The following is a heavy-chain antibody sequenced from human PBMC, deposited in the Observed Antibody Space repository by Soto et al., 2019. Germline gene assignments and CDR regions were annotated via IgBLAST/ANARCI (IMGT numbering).Heavy chain of an antibody. CDR2: IYYSGST. Sequence: SETLSLTCTVSGGSISSYYWSWIRQPPGKGLEWIGYIYYSGSTNYNPSLKSRVTISVDTSKNQFSLKPSSVTAADTAVYYCARVGITIFGVVVFDYWGQGTLVTVSS. D-gene: IGHD3-3*01. CDR1: GGSISSYY. V-gene: IGHV4-59*01. J-gene: IGHJ4*02. CDR3: ARVGITIFGVVVFDY.